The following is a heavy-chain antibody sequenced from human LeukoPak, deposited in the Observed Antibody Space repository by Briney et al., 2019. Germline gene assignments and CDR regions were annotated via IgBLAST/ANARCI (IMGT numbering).Heavy chain of an antibody. CDR2: ISGSGGST. D-gene: IGHD6-19*01. J-gene: IGHJ4*02. Sequence: GGSLRLSCAASGFTFSGYAMSWVRQAPGKGLEWVSAISGSGGSTYYADSVKGRFTISRDNSKNTLYLQMNSLRAEDTTVYYCVKDGGYGSGWYGVWGQGTLVTVSS. CDR3: VKDGGYGSGWYGV. CDR1: GFTFSGYA. V-gene: IGHV3-23*01.